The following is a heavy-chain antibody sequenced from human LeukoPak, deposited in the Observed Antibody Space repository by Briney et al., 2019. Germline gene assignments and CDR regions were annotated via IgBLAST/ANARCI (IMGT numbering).Heavy chain of an antibody. Sequence: GGSLRLSCAASGFTVSNNYMSWVRQAPGKGLEWVSVIYSGGSTYYADSVKGRFTISRDNSKNTPYLQMNSLRAEDTAVYYCAARTATPTPFDYWGQGTLVTVSS. D-gene: IGHD2-15*01. J-gene: IGHJ4*02. CDR1: GFTVSNNY. CDR3: AARTATPTPFDY. CDR2: IYSGGST. V-gene: IGHV3-66*02.